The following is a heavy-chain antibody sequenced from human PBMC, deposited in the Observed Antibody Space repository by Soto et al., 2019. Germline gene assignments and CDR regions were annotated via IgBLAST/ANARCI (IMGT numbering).Heavy chain of an antibody. CDR2: FDPEDGET. CDR1: GYTLTELS. Sequence: ASVKATSKVSGYTLTELSMHWVRQSPGKGLEWMGGFDPEDGETIYAQKFQGRVTMTEDTSTDTAYMELSSLRSEDTAVYYCATGWYYYDSSGYRNYYYGMDVWGQGTTVTVSS. J-gene: IGHJ6*02. V-gene: IGHV1-24*01. D-gene: IGHD3-22*01. CDR3: ATGWYYYDSSGYRNYYYGMDV.